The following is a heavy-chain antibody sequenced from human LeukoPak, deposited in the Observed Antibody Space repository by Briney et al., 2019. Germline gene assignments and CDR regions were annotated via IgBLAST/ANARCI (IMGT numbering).Heavy chain of an antibody. CDR3: ARGLEWLTRRHTWFDP. CDR2: ISAYNGNT. V-gene: IGHV1-18*04. D-gene: IGHD3-3*01. CDR1: GYTFRDYL. J-gene: IGHJ5*02. Sequence: ASVKVSCKASGYTFRDYLLHWVRQAPGQGLEWMGWISAYNGNTNFAQKLQGRVTMTTDTSTRTAYMELRSLRSDDTAVYYCARGLEWLTRRHTWFDPWGQGTLVTVSS.